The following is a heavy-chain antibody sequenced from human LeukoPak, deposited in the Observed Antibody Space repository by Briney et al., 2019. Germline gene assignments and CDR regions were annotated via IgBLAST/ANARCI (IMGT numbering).Heavy chain of an antibody. D-gene: IGHD5-24*01. CDR1: GFTFRTYA. V-gene: IGHV3-23*01. Sequence: GGSLRLSCTASGFTFRTYAMNWVRQAPGKGLEWLSGISGSGNGTYYADSVKGRFIISRDNSKNMVYLQMNSLTVEDAATYYCAKRTMSAFDSWGQGTLLIVSS. J-gene: IGHJ4*02. CDR2: ISGSGNGT. CDR3: AKRTMSAFDS.